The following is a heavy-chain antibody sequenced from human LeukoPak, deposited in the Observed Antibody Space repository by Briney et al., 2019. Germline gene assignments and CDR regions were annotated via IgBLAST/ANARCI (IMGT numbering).Heavy chain of an antibody. CDR3: ARHGEYYFDY. D-gene: IGHD3-10*01. CDR1: GGSFSGYY. CDR2: ISRRGNT. Sequence: PSETLSLTCAVYGGSFSGYYWSWIRQPPGKGLEWIGQISRRGNTNYNPSLKSRVTISVDTSKNQLSLQLSTVTAADTALYYCARHGEYYFDYWGQGTLVTVSS. V-gene: IGHV4-34*01. J-gene: IGHJ4*02.